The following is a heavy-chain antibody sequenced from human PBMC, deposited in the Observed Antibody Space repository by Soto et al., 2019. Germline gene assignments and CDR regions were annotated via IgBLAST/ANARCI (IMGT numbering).Heavy chain of an antibody. Sequence: PXATLSLTCTVCGGCISSGGFYWSWIRQHPGKGLEWIGYIYYSGSTYYNPSLKSRVTISVDTSKNQFSLKLSSVTAADTAVYYCARELGTVVRGPGSWGHGILVTV. D-gene: IGHD3-10*01. V-gene: IGHV4-31*03. CDR3: ARELGTVVRGPGS. J-gene: IGHJ5*01. CDR1: GGCISSGGFY. CDR2: IYYSGST.